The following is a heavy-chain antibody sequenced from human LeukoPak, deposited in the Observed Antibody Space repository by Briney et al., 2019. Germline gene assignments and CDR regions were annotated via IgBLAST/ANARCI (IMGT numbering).Heavy chain of an antibody. Sequence: SGTLSLTWAVSGGSISSSNWWSWVRQPPGKGLGCIGEIYLGGSTNYNPSPKSPVTISVDKSTTQCSLKMSSVTAADTAVYYSALKKAGSYWYFDLWGRGTLVTVSS. J-gene: IGHJ2*01. CDR2: IYLGGST. D-gene: IGHD2-15*01. V-gene: IGHV4-4*02. CDR1: GGSISSSNW. CDR3: ALKKAGSYWYFDL.